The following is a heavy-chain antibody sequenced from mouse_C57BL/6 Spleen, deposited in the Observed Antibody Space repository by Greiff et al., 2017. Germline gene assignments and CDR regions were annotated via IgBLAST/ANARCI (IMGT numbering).Heavy chain of an antibody. CDR2: IDPENGDT. CDR3: TTSITTVVATDY. J-gene: IGHJ2*01. D-gene: IGHD1-1*01. CDR1: GFNIKDDY. Sequence: LVESGAELVRPGASVKLSCTASGFNIKDDYMHWVKQRPEQGLEWIGWIDPENGDTEYASKFQGKATITADTSSNTAYLQLSSLTSEDTAVYYCTTSITTVVATDYWGQGTTLTVAS. V-gene: IGHV14-4*01.